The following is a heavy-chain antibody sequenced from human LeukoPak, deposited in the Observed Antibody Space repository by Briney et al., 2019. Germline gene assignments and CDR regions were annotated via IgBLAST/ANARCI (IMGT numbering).Heavy chain of an antibody. CDR1: GGSISISTYY. J-gene: IGHJ3*02. D-gene: IGHD6-13*01. V-gene: IGHV4-39*01. Sequence: PSETLSLTCTVSGGSISISTYYWGWIRQPPGKGREWIGSIYYSGSTHYNASLKSRVTISADTSKNQFSLQLSSVTAPDTAVYYCARPLSGSSSWHGDAFDIWGEGTMVTVSS. CDR2: IYYSGST. CDR3: ARPLSGSSSWHGDAFDI.